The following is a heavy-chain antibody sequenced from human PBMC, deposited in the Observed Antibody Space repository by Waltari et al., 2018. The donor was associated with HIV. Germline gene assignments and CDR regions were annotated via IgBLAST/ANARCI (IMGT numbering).Heavy chain of an antibody. CDR3: AKVAMTAVTSYAIDI. CDR2: ISWNSDTI. CDR1: GCKFDDYA. J-gene: IGHJ3*02. D-gene: IGHD4-17*01. Sequence: EVQLVESGGGLVQPGGSLRRFCAASGCKFDDYAMHWVRQAPGKGLEWVSGISWNSDTIGYADSVKGRFTISRDNAKKSLSLQMNSLRAEDTALYYCAKVAMTAVTSYAIDIWGQGTMVTVSS. V-gene: IGHV3-9*01.